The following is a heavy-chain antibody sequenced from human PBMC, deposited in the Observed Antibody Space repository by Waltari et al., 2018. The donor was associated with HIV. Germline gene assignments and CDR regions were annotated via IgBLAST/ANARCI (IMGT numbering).Heavy chain of an antibody. J-gene: IGHJ3*02. CDR3: TTDIVKYFRSIVAFDI. CDR1: GFTFSNAW. D-gene: IGHD1-26*01. V-gene: IGHV3-15*01. CDR2: IKSRTDGGTT. Sequence: EVQLVESGGGLVKPGGSLRLSCAASGFTFSNAWMSWVRQAPGKGLEWVGRIKSRTDGGTTDYAAPVKGRFTISRDDSKNTRYLQMNSLETEDTAVYYCTTDIVKYFRSIVAFDIWGQRTMVTVSS.